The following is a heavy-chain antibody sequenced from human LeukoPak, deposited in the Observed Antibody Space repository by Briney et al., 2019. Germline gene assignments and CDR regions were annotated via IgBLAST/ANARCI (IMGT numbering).Heavy chain of an antibody. CDR3: ARDRRFNYYDSSGCFDY. CDR1: GYTFTGYY. J-gene: IGHJ4*02. D-gene: IGHD3-22*01. Sequence: ASVKVSCKDSGYTFTGYYMHWVRQAPGQGLEWMGWINPNSGGTNYAQKFQGRVTMTRDTSISTTYMELSRLRSDDTAVYYCARDRRFNYYDSSGCFDYWGQGTLVTVSS. V-gene: IGHV1-2*02. CDR2: INPNSGGT.